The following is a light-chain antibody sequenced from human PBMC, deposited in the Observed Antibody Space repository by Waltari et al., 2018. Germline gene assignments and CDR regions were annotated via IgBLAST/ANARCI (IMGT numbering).Light chain of an antibody. Sequence: ASQRLTQRYMAWYQRKPGQAPRLIIYGASSRAAGIPDRVSGSGSGTDFTLTTSRLEPEDFAVYYCQQYGSSVLYTFGQGTKLEIK. CDR2: GAS. V-gene: IGKV3-20*01. J-gene: IGKJ2*01. CDR3: QQYGSSVLYT. CDR1: QRLTQRY.